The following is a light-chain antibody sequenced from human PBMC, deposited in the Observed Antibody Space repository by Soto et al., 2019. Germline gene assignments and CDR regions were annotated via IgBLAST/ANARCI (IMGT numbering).Light chain of an antibody. J-gene: IGLJ2*01. Sequence: QSALTQPPSASGSPGHSVTISCTGTSSDVGGYNYVSWYQQHPGKAPQLMIYEVSRRPSGVPDRFSGSKSGNTASLTVSGLQAEDEADYYCSSYAGSNNLLFGGGTKLTV. V-gene: IGLV2-8*01. CDR3: SSYAGSNNLL. CDR2: EVS. CDR1: SSDVGGYNY.